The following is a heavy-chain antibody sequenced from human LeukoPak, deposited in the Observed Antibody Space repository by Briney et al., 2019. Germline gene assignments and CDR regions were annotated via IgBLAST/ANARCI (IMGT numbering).Heavy chain of an antibody. D-gene: IGHD2-15*01. J-gene: IGHJ4*02. V-gene: IGHV3-23*01. Sequence: PGGSLRLSCAASGFTFSSYAMSWVRQAPGKGLEWVSAISGSGGSTYYADSVKGRFTISRDNAKNSLYLQMNSLRAEDTAVYYCARVLRALDYWGQGTLVTVSS. CDR3: ARVLRALDY. CDR1: GFTFSSYA. CDR2: ISGSGGST.